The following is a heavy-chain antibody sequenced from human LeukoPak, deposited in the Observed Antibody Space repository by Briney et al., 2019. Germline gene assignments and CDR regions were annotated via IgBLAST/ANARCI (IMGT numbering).Heavy chain of an antibody. D-gene: IGHD3-10*01. V-gene: IGHV3-33*01. J-gene: IGHJ4*02. CDR1: GXXXXXXX. CDR3: ARXLXXWFGELSGDSDY. CDR2: XXXXXSXK. Sequence: GGSLRLSCAAXGXXXXXXXXXXXXXAXXXXXXXVXXXXXXXSXKXXXXSVKXRFTISRGNSKNTLHLQMNSLRAEDTAVYYCARXLXXWFGELSGDSDYWGXGTLVTVSS.